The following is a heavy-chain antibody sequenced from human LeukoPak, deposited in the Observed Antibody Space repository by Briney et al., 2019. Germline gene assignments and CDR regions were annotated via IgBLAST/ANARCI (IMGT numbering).Heavy chain of an antibody. CDR3: AKGSSSGWYYFDY. V-gene: IGHV3-53*01. D-gene: IGHD6-19*01. Sequence: GGSLRLSRAASGFTVSSNYMSWVRQAPGKGLEWVSVIYSGGSTYYADSVKGRFTISRDNSKNTLYLQMNSLRAEDTAVYYCAKGSSSGWYYFDYWGQGTLVTVSS. CDR2: IYSGGST. CDR1: GFTVSSNY. J-gene: IGHJ4*02.